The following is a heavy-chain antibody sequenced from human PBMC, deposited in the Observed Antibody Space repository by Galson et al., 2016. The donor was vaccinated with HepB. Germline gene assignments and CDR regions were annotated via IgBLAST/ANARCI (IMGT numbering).Heavy chain of an antibody. CDR3: ARAYYYGMDV. Sequence: SLRLSCAASGFTFSSYGMHWVRQAPGKGLEWVAVIWYDGSNKYYAYSVKGRFTISRDNSKNTLYPQMNSLRAEETAVYYCARAYYYGMDVWGQRTTVTVSS. CDR2: IWYDGSNK. J-gene: IGHJ6*02. V-gene: IGHV3-33*01. CDR1: GFTFSSYG.